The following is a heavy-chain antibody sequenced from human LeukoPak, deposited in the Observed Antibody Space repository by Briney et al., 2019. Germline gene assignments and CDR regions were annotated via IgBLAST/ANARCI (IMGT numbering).Heavy chain of an antibody. V-gene: IGHV3-7*03. D-gene: IGHD3-22*01. CDR3: AKGVLPDSTGSYLDY. CDR1: GFTFSSYW. J-gene: IGHJ4*02. Sequence: GGSLRLSCAASGFTFSSYWMSWVRQAPGKGLEWVANIKHDGSEKYYVDSVKGRFTISRDIAKDSLYLQMNSLRAEDTAIYYCAKGVLPDSTGSYLDYWGQGTLVTVSS. CDR2: IKHDGSEK.